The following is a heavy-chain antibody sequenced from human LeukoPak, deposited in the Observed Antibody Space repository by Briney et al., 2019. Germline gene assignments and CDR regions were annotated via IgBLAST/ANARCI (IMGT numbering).Heavy chain of an antibody. D-gene: IGHD6-6*01. CDR1: GFTFDDYG. V-gene: IGHV3-20*04. Sequence: GGSLRLSCAASGFTFDDYGMSWARQAPGKGLEWVSGINWNGGSTGYADSVKGRFTISRDNAKNSLYLQMNSLRAEDTALYYCARVGSSPSFMDVWGKGTTVTVSS. J-gene: IGHJ6*03. CDR3: ARVGSSPSFMDV. CDR2: INWNGGST.